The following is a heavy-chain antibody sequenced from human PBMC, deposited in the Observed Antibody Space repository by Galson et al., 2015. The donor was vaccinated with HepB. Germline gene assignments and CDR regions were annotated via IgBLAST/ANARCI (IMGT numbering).Heavy chain of an antibody. CDR3: TTGAGWWIFDYYGMDV. J-gene: IGHJ6*02. D-gene: IGHD2-2*03. Sequence: LRLSCAASGFTFSNAWMSWVRQAPGKGLEWVGRIKSKTDGGTTDYAAPVKGRFTISRDDSKNTLYLQMNSLKTEDTAVYYCTTGAGWWIFDYYGMDVWGQGTTVTVS. V-gene: IGHV3-15*01. CDR2: IKSKTDGGTT. CDR1: GFTFSNAW.